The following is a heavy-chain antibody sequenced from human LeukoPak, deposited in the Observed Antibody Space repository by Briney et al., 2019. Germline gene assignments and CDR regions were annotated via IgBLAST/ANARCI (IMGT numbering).Heavy chain of an antibody. D-gene: IGHD3-3*01. CDR1: GFTFSSYA. CDR3: ARDYPTFGVVSIFGY. Sequence: GGSLRLSCAGSGFTFSSYAMSWVRQAPGKGLEWVSAITSSGGSTYYADSVKGRFTLSRDNSKSTLYLQMNSLRAEDTAVYYCARDYPTFGVVSIFGYWGQGTLVSVSS. J-gene: IGHJ4*02. CDR2: ITSSGGST. V-gene: IGHV3-23*01.